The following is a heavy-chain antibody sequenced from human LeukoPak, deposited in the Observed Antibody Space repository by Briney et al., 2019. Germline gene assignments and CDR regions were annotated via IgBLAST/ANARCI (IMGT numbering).Heavy chain of an antibody. V-gene: IGHV3-23*01. Sequence: GGSLRLSCAASGFTFSSYAMSWVRQAPGKGLEWFSGISGSGDNTYYADSVKGRFTISRDNSKNTLYVQVNSLGTEDTAAYYCAKGSYYDSSGSFYFDYWGQGTLVTVSS. CDR1: GFTFSSYA. CDR2: ISGSGDNT. D-gene: IGHD3-22*01. J-gene: IGHJ4*02. CDR3: AKGSYYDSSGSFYFDY.